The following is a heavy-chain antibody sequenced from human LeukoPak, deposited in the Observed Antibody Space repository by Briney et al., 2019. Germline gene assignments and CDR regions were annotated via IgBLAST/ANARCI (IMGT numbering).Heavy chain of an antibody. J-gene: IGHJ4*02. Sequence: PETLSFTCAVYGGSFSGYYWSWIRQPPGKGLEWIGEINHSGSTNYNPSLKSRVTISVDTSKNQSSLKLSSVTAADTAVYYCARESASWRSGYYYFDYWGQGTLVTVSS. V-gene: IGHV4-34*01. CDR1: GGSFSGYY. CDR2: INHSGST. CDR3: ARESASWRSGYYYFDY. D-gene: IGHD3-22*01.